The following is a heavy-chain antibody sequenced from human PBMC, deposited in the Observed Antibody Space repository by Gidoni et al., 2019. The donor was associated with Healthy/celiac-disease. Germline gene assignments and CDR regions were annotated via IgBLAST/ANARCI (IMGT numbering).Heavy chain of an antibody. CDR1: GFTFSSYS. V-gene: IGHV3-21*01. D-gene: IGHD1-7*01. J-gene: IGHJ6*02. CDR3: ARDLITGTTEYYYGMDV. CDR2: ISSSSSYI. Sequence: EVQLVESGGGLVKPGGSLRLSCAASGFTFSSYSMNWVRQAPGKGLEWVSSISSSSSYIYYADSVKGRFTISRDNAKNSLYLQMNSLRAEDTAVYYCARDLITGTTEYYYGMDVWGQGTTVTVSS.